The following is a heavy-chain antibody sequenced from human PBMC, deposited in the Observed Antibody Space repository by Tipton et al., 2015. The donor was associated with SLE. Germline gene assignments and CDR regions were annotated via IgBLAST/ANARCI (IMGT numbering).Heavy chain of an antibody. J-gene: IGHJ4*02. Sequence: QAQLVQSGAEVKKPGSSVKVSCKASGGTFKFYNFNWVRQAPGQGLEWVGGITPFFAAAKYAQKFRGRITITTDESTTTVNLFLSSLRSEDTAVYYCGVLTARDDYWGQGTLVSVSS. CDR3: GVLTARDDY. CDR1: GGTFKFYN. V-gene: IGHV1-69*01. D-gene: IGHD2-21*02. CDR2: ITPFFAAA.